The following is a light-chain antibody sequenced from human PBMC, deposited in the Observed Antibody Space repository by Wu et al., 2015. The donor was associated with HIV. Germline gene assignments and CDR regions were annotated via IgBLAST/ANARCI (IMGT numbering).Light chain of an antibody. CDR3: QQYGSSPYT. Sequence: EIVLTQSPATLSLSPGERATLSCRAGQSVSSHLAWFQQKPGQAPRLLIYGSSNRATGIPDRFSGSGSGTDFTLTISRLEPEDFAVYYCQQYGSSPYTFGQGTKLEIK. V-gene: IGKV3-20*01. CDR2: GSS. J-gene: IGKJ2*01. CDR1: QSVSSH.